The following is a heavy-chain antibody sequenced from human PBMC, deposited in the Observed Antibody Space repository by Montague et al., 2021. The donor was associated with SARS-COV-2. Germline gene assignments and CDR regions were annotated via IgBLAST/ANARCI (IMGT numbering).Heavy chain of an antibody. J-gene: IGHJ6*02. CDR3: ARVGRQQLVRLSGMDV. V-gene: IGHV4-39*07. CDR1: GGSISSSTYY. Sequence: SETLSLTCTVYGGSISSSTYYWGWNRQPPGQGLEWIGSIYYSGSTYYXPSLQSRVTISVDTSKNQFSLKLSSVTAADTAVYYCARVGRQQLVRLSGMDVWGQGTTVTVSS. D-gene: IGHD6-13*01. CDR2: IYYSGST.